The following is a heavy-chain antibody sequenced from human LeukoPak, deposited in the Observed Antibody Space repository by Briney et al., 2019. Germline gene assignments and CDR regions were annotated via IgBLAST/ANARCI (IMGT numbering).Heavy chain of an antibody. Sequence: SETLSLTCSVSGGSISSYYWSWIRQPPGKGLEWIGSLYYSGRTNSNPSLKSRVTMSVDTSKNQFPLKLRSVTAADTAVYYCARGGSGISNAFDIWGQGTMVTVSS. D-gene: IGHD3-10*01. CDR1: GGSISSYY. CDR3: ARGGSGISNAFDI. J-gene: IGHJ3*02. V-gene: IGHV4-59*01. CDR2: LYYSGRT.